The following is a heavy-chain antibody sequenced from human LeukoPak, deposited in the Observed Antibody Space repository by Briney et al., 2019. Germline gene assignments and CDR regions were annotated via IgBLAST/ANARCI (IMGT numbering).Heavy chain of an antibody. D-gene: IGHD1-26*01. CDR3: ARGVGIGYKSYFDY. CDR1: GYTFTSYA. Sequence: ASVKVSCKASGYTFTSYAIHWVRQAPGQRLEWMGWISAGNGNTKYSQNFQGRVTMTRDTSTSTVYMELSSLRSEDTAVYYCARGVGIGYKSYFDYWGQGTLVTVSS. V-gene: IGHV1-3*01. J-gene: IGHJ4*02. CDR2: ISAGNGNT.